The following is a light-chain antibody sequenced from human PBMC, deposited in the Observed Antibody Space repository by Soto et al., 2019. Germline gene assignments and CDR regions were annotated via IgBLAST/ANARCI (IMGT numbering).Light chain of an antibody. J-gene: IGKJ4*01. CDR3: QQYNTYSSLT. CDR1: QSISSW. V-gene: IGKV1-5*01. CDR2: DAS. Sequence: DIEMNQSPSTLSSSVSDRVTTTCRASQSISSWLAWYQQKLGRAPRLLIYDASSLESGVPSRFSGSGYGTEFTLTISSLQPDDFATYYCQQYNTYSSLTFGGGTNVDIK.